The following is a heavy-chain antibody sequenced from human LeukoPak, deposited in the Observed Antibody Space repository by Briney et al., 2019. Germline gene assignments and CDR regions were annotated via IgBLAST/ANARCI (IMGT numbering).Heavy chain of an antibody. Sequence: ESGPTLVKPTQTLTLTCTFSGFSLSTSGVGVGWIRQPPGKALEWLARIDWDDDKFYTTSLKTRLTISKDTSKNQVVLTMTNMDPVDTATYYCARTLPFSGSGSLPFDYWGQGTLVTVSS. V-gene: IGHV2-70*04. J-gene: IGHJ4*02. CDR2: IDWDDDK. CDR1: GFSLSTSGVG. D-gene: IGHD3-10*01. CDR3: ARTLPFSGSGSLPFDY.